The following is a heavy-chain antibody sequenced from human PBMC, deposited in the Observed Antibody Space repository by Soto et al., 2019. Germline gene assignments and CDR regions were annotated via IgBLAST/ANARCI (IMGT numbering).Heavy chain of an antibody. CDR1: GFTFSSYE. D-gene: IGHD1-7*01. CDR2: IYSGGST. J-gene: IGHJ5*02. Sequence: GSLRLSCATSGFTFSSYEMNWVRQAPGKGLEWVSVIYSGGSTYYADSVKGRFTISRDNSKNTLYLQMNSLRAEDTAVYYCARKLRFDPWGQGTLVTVSS. V-gene: IGHV3-53*01. CDR3: ARKLRFDP.